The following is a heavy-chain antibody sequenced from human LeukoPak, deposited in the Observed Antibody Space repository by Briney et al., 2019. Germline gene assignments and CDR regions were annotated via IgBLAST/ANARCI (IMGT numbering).Heavy chain of an antibody. CDR1: GGSISSYY. D-gene: IGHD5-24*01. CDR3: ARGGGYIHDAFDI. J-gene: IGHJ3*02. CDR2: IYYSGST. V-gene: IGHV4-59*01. Sequence: PSETLSLTCTVSGGSISSYYWSWIRQPPGKGLEWIGYIYYSGSTNYNPSLKSRVTISVDTSKNQFSLKLSSVTAADTAVYYCARGGGYIHDAFDIWGQGTMVTVSS.